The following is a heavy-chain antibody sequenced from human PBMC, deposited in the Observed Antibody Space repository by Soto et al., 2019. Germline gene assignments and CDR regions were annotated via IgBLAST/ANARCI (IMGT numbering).Heavy chain of an antibody. V-gene: IGHV4-34*01. J-gene: IGHJ3*02. Sequence: SETLSLTCAVYGGSFSGYYWSWIRQPPGKGLEWIGEINYSGSTNYNPSLKSRVTISVDTSKNQFSLKLSSVTAADTAVYYCARDLNIVVLLAAILSSAFDIWGQGTMVTVSS. CDR2: INYSGST. D-gene: IGHD2-2*01. CDR3: ARDLNIVVLLAAILSSAFDI. CDR1: GGSFSGYY.